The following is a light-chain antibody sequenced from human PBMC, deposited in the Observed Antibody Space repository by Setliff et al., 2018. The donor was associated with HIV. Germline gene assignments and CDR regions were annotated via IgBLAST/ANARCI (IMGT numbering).Light chain of an antibody. CDR1: SSDVGNYNY. CDR2: DVT. Sequence: QSVLTQPRSVSGSPGQSVTIPCTGTSSDVGNYNYVSWYQQHPGKAPKLMIYDVTKRPSGVPDRFSGSKSGNTASLTTSGLQAEDEADYYCSSYAGSYTSLFVFGTGTKVTVL. CDR3: SSYAGSYTSLFV. V-gene: IGLV2-11*01. J-gene: IGLJ1*01.